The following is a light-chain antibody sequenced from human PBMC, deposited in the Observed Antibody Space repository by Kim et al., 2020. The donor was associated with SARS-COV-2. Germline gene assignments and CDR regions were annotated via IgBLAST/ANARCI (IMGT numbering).Light chain of an antibody. CDR3: NSRDSSGNHVV. V-gene: IGLV3-19*01. CDR1: SLRSYY. CDR2: GKN. Sequence: ALGQTVGITCQGGSLRSYYASWYQQKPGRAPVLVIYGKNNRPSGIPDRFSGSSSGNTASLTITGAQAEDEADYYCNSRDSSGNHVVFGGGTQLTVL. J-gene: IGLJ2*01.